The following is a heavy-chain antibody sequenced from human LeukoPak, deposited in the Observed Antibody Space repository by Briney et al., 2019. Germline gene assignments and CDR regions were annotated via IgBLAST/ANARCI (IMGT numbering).Heavy chain of an antibody. CDR3: ARESLWAARQGYYYMDV. CDR1: GYTFTGYY. J-gene: IGHJ6*03. D-gene: IGHD6-6*01. V-gene: IGHV1-2*02. Sequence: GASVKVSCKASGYTFTGYYMHWVRQAPGQGLEWMGWINPNSGGTNYAQKFQGRVTMTRDTSISTAYMELSRLRSDDTAVYYCARESLWAARQGYYYMDVWGKGTTVTVSS. CDR2: INPNSGGT.